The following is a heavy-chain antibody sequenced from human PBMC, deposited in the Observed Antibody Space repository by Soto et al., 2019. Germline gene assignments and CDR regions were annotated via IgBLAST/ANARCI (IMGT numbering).Heavy chain of an antibody. CDR3: TTDSYSTMIEVRFDY. Sequence: GGSLRLSCAGSGFVFSNAWINWVRQAPGKGLEWVGCIKSKALGGTTDFAAPVRGRFAITRDDSRNMAYMQMNSLNTEDTAVYYCTTDSYSTMIEVRFDYSGHGTPVTVSS. D-gene: IGHD3-22*01. CDR2: IKSKALGGTT. V-gene: IGHV3-15*07. J-gene: IGHJ4*01. CDR1: GFVFSNAW.